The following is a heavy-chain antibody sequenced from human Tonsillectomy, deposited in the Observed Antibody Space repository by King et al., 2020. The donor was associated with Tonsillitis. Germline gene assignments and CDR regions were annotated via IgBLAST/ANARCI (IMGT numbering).Heavy chain of an antibody. CDR1: GYTFTSYG. V-gene: IGHV1-18*01. CDR2: ISAYNGNT. J-gene: IGHJ6*02. D-gene: IGHD5-18*01. Sequence: VQLVESGAEVKKPGASVKVSCKASGYTFTSYGISWVRQAPGQGLEWMGWISAYNGNTNYAQKLQGRVTMTTDTSTSTAYMELRSLRSDDTAVYYCAREAVDTAMVTAEHYYYYGMDVWGQGTTVTVSS. CDR3: AREAVDTAMVTAEHYYYYGMDV.